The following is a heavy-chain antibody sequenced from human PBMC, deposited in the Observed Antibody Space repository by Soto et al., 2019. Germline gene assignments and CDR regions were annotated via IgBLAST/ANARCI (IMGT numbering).Heavy chain of an antibody. V-gene: IGHV4-39*01. D-gene: IGHD3-9*01. Sequence: QLQLQESGPGLVKPSETLSLTCTVSGGSVSSSSYYWGWVRQPPGKGLEWIGSVYYSGSTYYNPSLESRVTISVDKSKKHFSLKLMSLSAADTAVYYCGRLEGLATISYYFDYWGQGALVTVSS. CDR2: VYYSGST. CDR1: GGSVSSSSYY. CDR3: GRLEGLATISYYFDY. J-gene: IGHJ4*02.